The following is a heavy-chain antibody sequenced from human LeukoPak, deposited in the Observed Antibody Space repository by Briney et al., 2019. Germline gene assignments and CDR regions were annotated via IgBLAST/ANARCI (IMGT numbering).Heavy chain of an antibody. CDR1: GGPISSSSYY. Sequence: SETLSLTCTVSGGPISSSSYYWGWIRQPPGKGLEWIGSIYYGGSTYYNPSLKSRVTISVDTSKNQFSLKLSSVTAADTAVYYCARRPRWGYFDYWGQGTMVTVSS. CDR2: IYYGGST. D-gene: IGHD7-27*01. CDR3: ARRPRWGYFDY. V-gene: IGHV4-39*01. J-gene: IGHJ4*02.